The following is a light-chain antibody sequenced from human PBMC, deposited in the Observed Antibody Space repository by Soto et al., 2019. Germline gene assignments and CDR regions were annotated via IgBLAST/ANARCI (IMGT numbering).Light chain of an antibody. CDR3: QQYSNWPSWT. CDR1: QSVSSF. CDR2: GAS. J-gene: IGKJ1*01. Sequence: GKKTTISCRASQSVSSFLAGYQQKPGQAPRLLIYGASTRATGIPARFSGSGSGTEFTLTISSLQSEDFAVYYCQQYSNWPSWTFGQGTKV. V-gene: IGKV3-15*01.